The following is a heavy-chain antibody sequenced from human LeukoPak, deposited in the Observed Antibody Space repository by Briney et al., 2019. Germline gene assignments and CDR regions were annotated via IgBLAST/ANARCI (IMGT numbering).Heavy chain of an antibody. Sequence: GGSLRLSCAASGFTFSSYGMHWVRQAPGKGLEWVAFIRYDGSNKYYAGSVKGRFTISRDNSKSTLYLQMNSVRAEDTAVYYCAKERQWQLLILDSWGQGTLVTVSS. J-gene: IGHJ4*02. CDR2: IRYDGSNK. CDR3: AKERQWQLLILDS. CDR1: GFTFSSYG. V-gene: IGHV3-30*02. D-gene: IGHD1-26*01.